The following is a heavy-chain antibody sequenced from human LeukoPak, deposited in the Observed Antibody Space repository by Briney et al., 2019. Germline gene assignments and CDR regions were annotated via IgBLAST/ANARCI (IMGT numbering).Heavy chain of an antibody. CDR2: ISGSGGST. CDR3: AKGCSSTNCYR. CDR1: GFTFSSYG. J-gene: IGHJ4*02. Sequence: GGSLRLSCAASGFTFSSYGMHWVRQAPGKGLEWVSAISGSGGSTYYADSVKGRFTISRDNSKNTLYLQMNSLRVEDTAVYYCAKGCSSTNCYRWGQGTLVTVSS. D-gene: IGHD2-2*01. V-gene: IGHV3-23*01.